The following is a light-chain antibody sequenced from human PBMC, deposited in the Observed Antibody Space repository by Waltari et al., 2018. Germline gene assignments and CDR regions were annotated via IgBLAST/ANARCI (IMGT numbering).Light chain of an antibody. Sequence: IVLTQSPATLPLSPGERATRSCTASQSVRSYLAWYQQKPGQAPRLLIYDTSNRASGIPARFSGSGSGTDFSLSISSLEPEDFAVYYCQQRHNWPLTFGGGTKVEIK. CDR3: QQRHNWPLT. J-gene: IGKJ4*01. CDR2: DTS. CDR1: QSVRSY. V-gene: IGKV3-11*01.